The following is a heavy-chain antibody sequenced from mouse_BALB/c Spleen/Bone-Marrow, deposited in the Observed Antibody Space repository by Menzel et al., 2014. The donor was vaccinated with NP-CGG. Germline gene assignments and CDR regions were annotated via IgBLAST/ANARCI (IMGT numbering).Heavy chain of an antibody. CDR2: INPGSGGT. Sequence: VMLVESGAELVRPGTSVKVSCKASGYAFTNYLIEWVKQRPGQGLEWIGVINPGSGGTNYNEKFKGKATLTADKSSSTAYMQLSSLTPDDSAVYFCARGDYRSYYFDYWGQGTTLTVSS. CDR1: GYAFTNYL. V-gene: IGHV1-54*01. D-gene: IGHD2-14*01. J-gene: IGHJ2*01. CDR3: ARGDYRSYYFDY.